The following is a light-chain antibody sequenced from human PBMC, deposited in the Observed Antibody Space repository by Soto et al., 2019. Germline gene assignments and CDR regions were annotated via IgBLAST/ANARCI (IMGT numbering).Light chain of an antibody. Sequence: IQMTQSPSSQSASVGDRVTITCRASQSISSYLNWYQQKPGKAPKLLIYAASSLQSGVPSRFSGSGSGTDFTLTISSLQPEDFATYYCQQSYSSPRVTFGPGTKVYIK. CDR2: AAS. CDR1: QSISSY. CDR3: QQSYSSPRVT. V-gene: IGKV1-39*01. J-gene: IGKJ3*01.